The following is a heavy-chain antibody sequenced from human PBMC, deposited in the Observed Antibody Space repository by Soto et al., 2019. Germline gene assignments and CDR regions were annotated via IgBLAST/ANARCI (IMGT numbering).Heavy chain of an antibody. Sequence: PSETLSLTCTVSGGSISSSSHYWVWIRQPPGKGLEWIGSIYYSGDTYYNPSLKSRVTISVDTSKNQFSLKLSSVTAADTAVYYCARHNGPLYVGYYYDMDVWGQGTTVTVSS. CDR3: ARHNGPLYVGYYYDMDV. CDR1: GGSISSSSHY. V-gene: IGHV4-39*01. D-gene: IGHD3-16*01. CDR2: IYYSGDT. J-gene: IGHJ6*02.